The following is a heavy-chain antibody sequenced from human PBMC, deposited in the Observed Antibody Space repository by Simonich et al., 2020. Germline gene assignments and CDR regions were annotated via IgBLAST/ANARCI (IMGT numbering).Heavy chain of an antibody. CDR2: KSDDGRNK. V-gene: IGHV3-30*07. D-gene: IGHD1-26*01. CDR3: AREGAGNDAFDI. Sequence: QVQLVESGGGVVQPGRSLRLSCAASGFTFSSVAMNWVRQAPGKGLEGVADKSDDGRNKYYADSVKGRFTISRDNSKNTLYLQMNSLRAEDTAVYYCAREGAGNDAFDIWGQGTMVTVSS. J-gene: IGHJ3*02. CDR1: GFTFSSVA.